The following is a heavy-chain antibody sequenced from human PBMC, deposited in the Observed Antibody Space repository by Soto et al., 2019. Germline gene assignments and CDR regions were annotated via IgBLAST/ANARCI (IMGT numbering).Heavy chain of an antibody. CDR3: ARGSGKRITIFGVVHNWFDP. V-gene: IGHV4-30-2*01. Sequence: SEPLSLTCAVSGGSISSGGYSWSWIRQETAKRLFWIGYIYHSGSTYYNPSLKSRVPISVDRSKNQFSLKLSSVTAADTAVYYCARGSGKRITIFGVVHNWFDPRGQGTLVTVSS. J-gene: IGHJ5*02. CDR2: IYHSGST. D-gene: IGHD3-3*01. CDR1: GGSISSGGYS.